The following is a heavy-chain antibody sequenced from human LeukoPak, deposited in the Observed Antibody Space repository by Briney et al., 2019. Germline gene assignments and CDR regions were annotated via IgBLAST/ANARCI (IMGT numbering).Heavy chain of an antibody. CDR1: GGSIRSSNW. Sequence: SGTLSLTCAVSGGSIRSSNWWSWVRQPPGKGLEWIGEIYHSGSTNYNPSLKSRVTISVDKSKNQFSPKLSSVTAADTAVYYCARVEGLGGRKIDYWGQGTLVTVSS. D-gene: IGHD1-14*01. CDR3: ARVEGLGGRKIDY. V-gene: IGHV4-4*02. J-gene: IGHJ4*02. CDR2: IYHSGST.